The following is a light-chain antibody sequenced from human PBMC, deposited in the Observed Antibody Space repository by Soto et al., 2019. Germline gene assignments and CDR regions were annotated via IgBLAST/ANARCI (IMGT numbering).Light chain of an antibody. CDR2: DVS. CDR1: SSDVGGYNY. CDR3: SSYTSSTSYV. V-gene: IGLV2-14*03. Sequence: QSVLTQPASVSGSPGQSITISCTGTSSDVGGYNYVSWYQQHPGKAPKLVIYDVSNRPSGVSNRFSGSKSGDTASLTISGLRAEDEAVYYCSSYTSSTSYVFGTGTKLTVL. J-gene: IGLJ1*01.